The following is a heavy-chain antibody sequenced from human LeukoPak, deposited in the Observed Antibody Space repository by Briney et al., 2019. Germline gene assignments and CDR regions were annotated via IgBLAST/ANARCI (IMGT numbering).Heavy chain of an antibody. CDR2: ISVSGSSI. CDR1: GLMFSDHY. J-gene: IGHJ4*02. CDR3: ASEFFYWLPPDY. D-gene: IGHD3/OR15-3a*01. Sequence: GGSLRLSCAASGLMFSDHYMSWIRQAPGKGLEWVSYISVSGSSIYYADSVKGRFTISRDNAKNSLYLQMNSLRAEDTAVYYCASEFFYWLPPDYWGQGSLVTVSS. V-gene: IGHV3-11*01.